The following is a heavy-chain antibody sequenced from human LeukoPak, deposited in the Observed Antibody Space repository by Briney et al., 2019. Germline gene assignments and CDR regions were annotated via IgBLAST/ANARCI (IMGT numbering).Heavy chain of an antibody. J-gene: IGHJ3*02. CDR2: INTDGSST. Sequence: GGSLRLSCAASGFTFSSYWMHWVRQAPGKGLVWVSRINTDGSSTSYADSVKGRFTISRDNAKNTLYLQMNSLRAEDTAVYYCAKVWDFWSGYYSGSLDAFDIWGQGTMVTVSS. CDR1: GFTFSSYW. V-gene: IGHV3-74*01. CDR3: AKVWDFWSGYYSGSLDAFDI. D-gene: IGHD3-3*01.